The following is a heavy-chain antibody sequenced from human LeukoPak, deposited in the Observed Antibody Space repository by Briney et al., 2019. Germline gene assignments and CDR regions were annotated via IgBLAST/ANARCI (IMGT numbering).Heavy chain of an antibody. CDR3: ARSDCSSTSCYIADYYFDY. CDR1: GGTFSSYA. J-gene: IGHJ4*02. V-gene: IGHV1-69*01. CDR2: IIPIFGTA. D-gene: IGHD2-2*02. Sequence: SVKVSCKASGGTFSSYAISWVRQAPGQGLEWMGGIIPIFGTANYAQKFQGRATITADESTSTAYMELSSLRSEDTAVYYCARSDCSSTSCYIADYYFDYWGQGTLVTVSS.